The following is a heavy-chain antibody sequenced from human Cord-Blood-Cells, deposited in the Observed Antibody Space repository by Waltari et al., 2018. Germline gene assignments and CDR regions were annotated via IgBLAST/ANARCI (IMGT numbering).Heavy chain of an antibody. Sequence: QVQLVQSGAEVKKPGASVKVSCKASGYTFTGYYMHWVRQAPGQGLEWMGWIKPNSGGTNYEQKFQGRVTMTRDTSISTAYMELSRLRSDDTAVYYCARVRRGIGDYFDYWGQGTLVTVSS. J-gene: IGHJ4*02. D-gene: IGHD3-16*01. CDR3: ARVRRGIGDYFDY. CDR1: GYTFTGYY. V-gene: IGHV1-2*02. CDR2: IKPNSGGT.